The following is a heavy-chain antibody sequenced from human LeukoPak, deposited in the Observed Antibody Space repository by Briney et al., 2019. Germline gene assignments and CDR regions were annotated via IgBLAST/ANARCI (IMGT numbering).Heavy chain of an antibody. CDR1: GGSISGYY. V-gene: IGHV4-59*01. J-gene: IGHJ4*02. Sequence: SETLSLTCTVSGGSISGYYWSWIRQPPGKGLEWIGYIYSSGSTNHNPSLKSRVTISVDTSKNQFSLKLTSVTAADTAVYYCAGEGTTVTHFDYWGQGTLVTVSS. CDR2: IYSSGST. CDR3: AGEGTTVTHFDY. D-gene: IGHD4-11*01.